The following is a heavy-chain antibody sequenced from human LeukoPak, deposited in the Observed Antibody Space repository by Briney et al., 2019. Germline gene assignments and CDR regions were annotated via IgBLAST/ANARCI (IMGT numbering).Heavy chain of an antibody. CDR2: IYYSGST. J-gene: IGHJ3*02. D-gene: IGHD3-10*01. V-gene: IGHV4-39*07. Sequence: KASETLSLTCTVSGGSISSSSYYLGWIRQPPGKGLEWIGSIYYSGSTYYNPSLKSRVTISVDTSKNQFSLKLSSVTAADTAVYYCARDRPALLWFGEFLGNHDAFDIWGQGTMVTVSS. CDR1: GGSISSSSYY. CDR3: ARDRPALLWFGEFLGNHDAFDI.